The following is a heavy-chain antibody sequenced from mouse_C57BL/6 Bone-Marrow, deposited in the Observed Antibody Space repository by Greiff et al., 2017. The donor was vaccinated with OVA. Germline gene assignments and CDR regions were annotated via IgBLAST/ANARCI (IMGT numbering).Heavy chain of an antibody. J-gene: IGHJ4*01. D-gene: IGHD1-2*01. CDR3: ARGDGYDYDAMDY. CDR2: IDPSDSYT. V-gene: IGHV1-69*01. CDR1: GYTFTSYW. Sequence: QVQLQQPGAELVMPGASVKLSCKASGYTFTSYWMPWVKQRPGQGLEWIGEIDPSDSYTNYNQKFKGKSTLTVDKSSSTAYMKLSSLTSEDSAVYYCARGDGYDYDAMDYWGQGTSVTVSS.